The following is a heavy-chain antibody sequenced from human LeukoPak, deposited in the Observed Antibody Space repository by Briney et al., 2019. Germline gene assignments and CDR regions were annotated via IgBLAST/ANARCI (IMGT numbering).Heavy chain of an antibody. J-gene: IGHJ5*02. CDR2: IYYSGST. V-gene: IGHV4-39*07. Sequence: PSETLSLTCTVSGGSISSSSYYWGWIRQPPGKGLEWTGSIYYSGSTYYNPSLKSRVTISVDTSKNQFSLKLSSVTAADTAVYYCARSYSSSSDWFDPWGQGTLVTVSS. CDR1: GGSISSSSYY. CDR3: ARSYSSSSDWFDP. D-gene: IGHD6-6*01.